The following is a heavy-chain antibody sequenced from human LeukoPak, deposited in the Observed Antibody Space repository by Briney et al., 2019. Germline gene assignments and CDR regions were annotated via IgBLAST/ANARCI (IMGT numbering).Heavy chain of an antibody. J-gene: IGHJ6*02. CDR2: IYYSGST. V-gene: IGHV4-39*07. CDR1: GVSISSSSYY. CDR3: ARFKQWLVGSRNYYYYYGMDV. Sequence: MPSETLSLTCTVSGVSISSSSYYWGWIRQPPGKGLEWIGSIYYSGSTNYNPSLKSRVTISVDTSKNQFSLKLSSVTAADTAVYYCARFKQWLVGSRNYYYYYGMDVWGQGTTVTVSS. D-gene: IGHD6-19*01.